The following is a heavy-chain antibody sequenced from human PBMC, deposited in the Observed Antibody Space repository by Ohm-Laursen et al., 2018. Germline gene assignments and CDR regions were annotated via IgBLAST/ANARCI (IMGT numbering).Heavy chain of an antibody. Sequence: SLRLSCSASGFTFSDYYMTWIRQAPGKGLEWVSYITSSGSTIYYADSVKGRFTISRDNAKNSLYLQMNSLRAEDTAVYYCARDRIAARRGDFDYWGQGTLVTVSS. CDR3: ARDRIAARRGDFDY. CDR1: GFTFSDYY. J-gene: IGHJ4*02. D-gene: IGHD6-6*01. CDR2: ITSSGSTI. V-gene: IGHV3-11*04.